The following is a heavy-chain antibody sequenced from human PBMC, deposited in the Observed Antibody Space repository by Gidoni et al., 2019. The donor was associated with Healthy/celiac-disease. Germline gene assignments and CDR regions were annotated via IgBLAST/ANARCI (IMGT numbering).Heavy chain of an antibody. Sequence: QVQLVQSGADVKKPVASVKVPCKASGYTLTSYGTSWVRPAPGQGLVWMGWNSAYNGNTSYAQKLRGRVTMTTDTSTSTAYMELRSLRSDDTAVYYCARDRPLDYYDSSGYYRRRGNAFDIWGQGTMVTVSS. V-gene: IGHV1-18*01. CDR3: ARDRPLDYYDSSGYYRRRGNAFDI. CDR2: NSAYNGNT. J-gene: IGHJ3*02. CDR1: GYTLTSYG. D-gene: IGHD3-22*01.